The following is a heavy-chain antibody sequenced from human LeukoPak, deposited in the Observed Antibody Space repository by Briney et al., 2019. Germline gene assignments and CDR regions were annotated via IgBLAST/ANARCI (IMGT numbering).Heavy chain of an antibody. CDR2: IKQDGSEK. V-gene: IGHV3-7*03. CDR1: GFTFGSYW. D-gene: IGHD1-1*01. Sequence: QSGGSLRLSCATSGFTFGSYWMTWVRQPPGKGLEWVANIKQDGSEKNYVDPVKGRFTISRDNSKNSLYLQMNSLRAEDTAVYYCARDPPRHVQVPCYWGQGTRVTVSS. J-gene: IGHJ4*02. CDR3: ARDPPRHVQVPCY.